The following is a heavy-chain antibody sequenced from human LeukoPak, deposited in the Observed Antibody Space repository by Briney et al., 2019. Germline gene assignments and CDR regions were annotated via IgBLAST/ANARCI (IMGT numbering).Heavy chain of an antibody. V-gene: IGHV4-61*02. CDR2: IYASGST. CDR3: ARDNWKYVLNYCYYMDV. D-gene: IGHD1-7*01. CDR1: GGSISSGSYY. J-gene: IGHJ6*03. Sequence: SQTLSLTCTVSGGSISSGSYYWGWIRQPAGKGLEWIGRIYASGSTNYNPSLKSRVTISVDTSKNQFSLKLSSVTAADTAVYYCARDNWKYVLNYCYYMDVWGKGTTVTVSS.